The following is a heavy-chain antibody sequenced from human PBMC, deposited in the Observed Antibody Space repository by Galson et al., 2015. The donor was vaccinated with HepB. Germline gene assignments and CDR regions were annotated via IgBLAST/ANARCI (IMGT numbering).Heavy chain of an antibody. D-gene: IGHD3-10*01. Sequence: SLRLSCAASGFTFSSYSMNWVRQAPGKGLEWVSYISSSSSYTNYADSVKGRFTISRDNAKNSLYLQMNSLRAEDTAVYYCARMRLKELSGTFDIWGQGTMVTVSS. CDR3: ARMRLKELSGTFDI. J-gene: IGHJ3*02. V-gene: IGHV3-21*05. CDR2: ISSSSSYT. CDR1: GFTFSSYS.